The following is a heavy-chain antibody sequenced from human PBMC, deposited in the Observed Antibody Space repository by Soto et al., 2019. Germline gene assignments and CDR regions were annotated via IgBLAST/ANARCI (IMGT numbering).Heavy chain of an antibody. Sequence: SVKVSCKASGGTFSSYAISWVRQAPGQGLEWMGGIIPIFGTANYAQKFQGRVTITADESTSTAYMELSSLRSEDTAVYYCARDSNSDSSGSYYGMDVWGQGTTVTVSS. J-gene: IGHJ6*02. D-gene: IGHD6-19*01. V-gene: IGHV1-69*13. CDR3: ARDSNSDSSGSYYGMDV. CDR2: IIPIFGTA. CDR1: GGTFSSYA.